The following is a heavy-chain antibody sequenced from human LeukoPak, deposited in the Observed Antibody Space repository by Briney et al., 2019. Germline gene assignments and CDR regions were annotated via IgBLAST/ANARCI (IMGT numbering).Heavy chain of an antibody. CDR3: ARRGWGSGNYYFDY. V-gene: IGHV4-59*01. D-gene: IGHD3-10*01. J-gene: IGHJ4*02. Sequence: SETLSLTCTVSGGSISSYYWSWIRQPPGKGLEWIGYIYYSGSTNYNPSLKSRVTISVDTSKNQFSLKLSSVTAADTAVYYCARRGWGSGNYYFDYWGQGTLVTVSS. CDR2: IYYSGST. CDR1: GGSISSYY.